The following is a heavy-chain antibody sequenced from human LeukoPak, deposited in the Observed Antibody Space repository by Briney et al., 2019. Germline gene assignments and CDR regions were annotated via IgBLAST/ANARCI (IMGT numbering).Heavy chain of an antibody. V-gene: IGHV3-30-3*01. D-gene: IGHD3-22*01. CDR1: GFTFSSYA. Sequence: GGSLRLSCAASGFTFSSYAMHWVRQAPGKGLEWVAVISYDGSNKYYADSVKGRFTISRDNSKNTLYLQMNSLRAEDTAVYYCARRDYDSGGYYFGYWGQGTLVTVSS. CDR2: ISYDGSNK. J-gene: IGHJ4*02. CDR3: ARRDYDSGGYYFGY.